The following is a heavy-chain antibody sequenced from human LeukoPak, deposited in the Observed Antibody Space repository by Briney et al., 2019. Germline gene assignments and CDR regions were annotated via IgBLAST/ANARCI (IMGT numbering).Heavy chain of an antibody. CDR2: IYYSGST. Sequence: KPSETLSLTCTVSGGSISSYYWSWIRQPPGKGLEWIGYIYYSGSTNYNPSLKSRVTISVDTSKNQFSLKLSSVTAADTAVYYCARRDTNDAFDIWGQGTMVTVSS. CDR1: GGSISSYY. V-gene: IGHV4-59*01. CDR3: ARRDTNDAFDI. J-gene: IGHJ3*02.